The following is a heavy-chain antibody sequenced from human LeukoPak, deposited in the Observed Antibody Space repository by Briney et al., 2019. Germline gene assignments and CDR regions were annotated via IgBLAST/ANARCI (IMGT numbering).Heavy chain of an antibody. D-gene: IGHD3-22*01. CDR1: GYTFTGYY. CDR2: INPNSGGT. J-gene: IGHJ3*02. CDR3: ATAAEIYYYDTGGI. Sequence: ASVKVSCKASGYTFTGYYMHWVRQAPGQGLEWMGWINPNSGGTNYAQKFQGRVTMTRDTSISTAYMELSRLRSDDTAVYYCATAAEIYYYDTGGIWGQGTMVTVSS. V-gene: IGHV1-2*02.